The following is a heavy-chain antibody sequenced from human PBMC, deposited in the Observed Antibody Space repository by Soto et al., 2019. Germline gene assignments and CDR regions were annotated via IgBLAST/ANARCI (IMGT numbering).Heavy chain of an antibody. CDR3: AADRYYDSSGYYNWFDP. D-gene: IGHD3-22*01. CDR2: INPNSGGT. V-gene: IGHV1-2*04. J-gene: IGHJ5*02. Sequence: ASVKVSCKASGYTSTGYYMHWVRQAPGQGLEWMGWINPNSGGTNYAQKFQGWVTMTRDTSIGTAYMELSSLRSEDTAVYYCAADRYYDSSGYYNWFDPWGQGTLVTVSS. CDR1: GYTSTGYY.